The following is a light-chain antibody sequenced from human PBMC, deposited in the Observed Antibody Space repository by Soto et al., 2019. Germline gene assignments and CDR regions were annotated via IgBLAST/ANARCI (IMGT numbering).Light chain of an antibody. CDR3: HQYNNWPT. Sequence: EIVMTQSPATLSVSPGERXTLSCRASQSVSSNLAWYQQKPGQAPRLLIYGASTRATGIPARFSGSGSGTEFTLTISSLQSEDFAVYYCHQYNNWPTFGQGTKVEIK. CDR1: QSVSSN. J-gene: IGKJ1*01. CDR2: GAS. V-gene: IGKV3-15*01.